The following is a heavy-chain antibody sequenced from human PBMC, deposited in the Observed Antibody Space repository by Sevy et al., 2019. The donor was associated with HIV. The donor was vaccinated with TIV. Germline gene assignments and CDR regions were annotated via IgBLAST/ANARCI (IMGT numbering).Heavy chain of an antibody. J-gene: IGHJ6*02. V-gene: IGHV3-7*03. D-gene: IGHD2-2*01. CDR1: GFTFSNYW. Sequence: QLGGSLRLSCAASGFTFSNYWMSWVRQAPGKGLEWVANIKRDGSEKYYVASVKGRFTISRDNAKTSLYLQMNSLRAEDTAVYYCARDCSSATCLWGLDVWGQGTTVTVSS. CDR3: ARDCSSATCLWGLDV. CDR2: IKRDGSEK.